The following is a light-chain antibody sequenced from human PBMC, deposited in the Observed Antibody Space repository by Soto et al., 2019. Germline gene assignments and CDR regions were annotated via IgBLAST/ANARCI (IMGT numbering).Light chain of an antibody. CDR1: SSDVGGYNY. J-gene: IGLJ1*01. CDR2: DVS. V-gene: IGLV2-14*01. Sequence: QSVLTQPASVSGSPGQSITISCTGTSSDVGGYNYVSWYQQHPGKAPKLMIYDVSNQPSGVSSRFSGSKSGNTASLTISGLQAEDEADYYCSSYTTSSTYVFGTGTKVTV. CDR3: SSYTTSSTYV.